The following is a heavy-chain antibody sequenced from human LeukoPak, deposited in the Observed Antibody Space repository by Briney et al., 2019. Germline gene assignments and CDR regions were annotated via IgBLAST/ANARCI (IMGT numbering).Heavy chain of an antibody. CDR1: GGSISSYY. J-gene: IGHJ4*02. V-gene: IGHV4-59*08. CDR2: IYYSGST. Sequence: SETLSLTCTVSGGSISSYYWSWIRQPPGKGLEWIGYIYYSGSTNYNPSLKSRVTISVDTSKNQFSLKLSSVTAADTAVYYCANTERWLHWDNWGQESLVTVSS. CDR3: ANTERWLHWDN. D-gene: IGHD5-24*01.